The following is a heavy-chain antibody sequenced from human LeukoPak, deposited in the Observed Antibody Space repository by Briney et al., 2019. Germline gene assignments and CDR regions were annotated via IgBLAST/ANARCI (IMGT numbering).Heavy chain of an antibody. Sequence: PGGSLRLSCAASGFIFSNYAMSWVRQAPGGGLEWVSAIIGSGAGTYYADSVKGRFTISRDNSKNTLYLQMNSLRAEDTAVYHCAKDGSYWYFDLWGRGALVTVSS. CDR2: IIGSGAGT. D-gene: IGHD3-10*01. J-gene: IGHJ2*01. CDR3: AKDGSYWYFDL. V-gene: IGHV3-23*01. CDR1: GFIFSNYA.